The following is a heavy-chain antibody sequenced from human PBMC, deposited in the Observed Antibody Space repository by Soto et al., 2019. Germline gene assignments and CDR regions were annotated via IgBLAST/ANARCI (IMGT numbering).Heavy chain of an antibody. J-gene: IGHJ5*02. CDR2: MNPNSGET. CDR3: ARVAVAARPRWYNWFDP. V-gene: IGHV1-8*01. CDR1: GYTFTDYD. Sequence: QEQLVQSGAEVKKPGASVKVSCKTSGYTFTDYDINWLRQATGQGLEWIGWMNPNSGETGYAQKFQGRVTMTRSASLSTAYLALTSLRSEDTAVYYCARVAVAARPRWYNWFDPWGQGTLVTVSS. D-gene: IGHD2-15*01.